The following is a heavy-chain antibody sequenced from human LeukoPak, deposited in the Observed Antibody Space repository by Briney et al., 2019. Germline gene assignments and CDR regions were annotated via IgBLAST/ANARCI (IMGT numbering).Heavy chain of an antibody. J-gene: IGHJ4*02. CDR3: ASLLGPRNRDIVATDH. D-gene: IGHD5-12*01. CDR2: IYYSGST. Sequence: SETLSLTCNVSGGSISSISYYWGWIRPPPGKGLEWIGSIYYSGSTYYNPSLKSRVTISVDTSKNQFSLQLSSVTAADTAVYYCASLLGPRNRDIVATDHWGQGTLVTVSS. V-gene: IGHV4-39*07. CDR1: GGSISSISYY.